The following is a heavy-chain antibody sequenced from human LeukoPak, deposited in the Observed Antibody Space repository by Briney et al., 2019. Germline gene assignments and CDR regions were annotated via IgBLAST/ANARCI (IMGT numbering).Heavy chain of an antibody. CDR3: ARDPNSGSYYFDY. V-gene: IGHV1-69*05. CDR1: GPTFSSYA. Sequence: SVKVSCKAAGPTFSSYAISWVRQAPGQGLEWMGRIIPIFGTANYAQKFQGRVTITTDESTSTAYMELSSLRSEDTAVYYCARDPNSGSYYFDYWGQGTLVTVSS. CDR2: IIPIFGTA. J-gene: IGHJ4*02. D-gene: IGHD1-26*01.